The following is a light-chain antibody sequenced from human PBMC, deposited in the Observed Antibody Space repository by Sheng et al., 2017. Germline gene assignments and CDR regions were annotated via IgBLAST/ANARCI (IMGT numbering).Light chain of an antibody. CDR1: QDIRND. CDR3: QQYNSYPYT. Sequence: DILMTQSPSSLSASVGDRVTITCRASQDIRNDLGWFQQKPGKAPQSLIYAASSLQSGVQSNFSGSGSGTSFTLTISGLLPEDFATYYCQQYNSYPYTFGQGTRLEI. CDR2: AAS. V-gene: IGKV1-16*02. J-gene: IGKJ2*01.